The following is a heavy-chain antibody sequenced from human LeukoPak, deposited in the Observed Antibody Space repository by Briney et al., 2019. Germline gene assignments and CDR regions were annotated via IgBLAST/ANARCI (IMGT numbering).Heavy chain of an antibody. Sequence: GGSLRLSCAASGFTFSSYWMHWVRRAPGKGLVWVSRINSDGSSTSYADSVKGRFTISRDNAKNTLYLQMNSLRAEDTAVYYCARGGQYYYDSSGYPFDYWGQGTLVTVSS. J-gene: IGHJ4*02. D-gene: IGHD3-22*01. CDR1: GFTFSSYW. CDR2: INSDGSST. CDR3: ARGGQYYYDSSGYPFDY. V-gene: IGHV3-74*01.